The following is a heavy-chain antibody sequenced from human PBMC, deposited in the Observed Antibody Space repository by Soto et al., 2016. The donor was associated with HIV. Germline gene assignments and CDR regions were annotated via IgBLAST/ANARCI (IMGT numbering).Heavy chain of an antibody. CDR1: GFSFSSYT. V-gene: IGHV3-21*06. Sequence: ELQLVESGGGLVKPGGSLRLSCEASGFSFSSYTMNWVRQAPGKGLEWVSSISGTSSNYIYYADSLKGRFTISRDNAKNSLYLQMNSLRIEDTAVYYCTREGYNWNTDYYYMDVWGKGTTVTVSS. CDR2: ISGTSSNYI. J-gene: IGHJ6*03. D-gene: IGHD1-20*01. CDR3: TREGYNWNTDYYYMDV.